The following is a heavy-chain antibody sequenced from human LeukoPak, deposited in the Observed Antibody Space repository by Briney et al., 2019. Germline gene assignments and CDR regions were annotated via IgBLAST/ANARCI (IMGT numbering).Heavy chain of an antibody. CDR1: GGSISSGDYY. D-gene: IGHD2-2*01. Sequence: SETLSLTCTVSGGSISSGDYYWSRIRQPPGKGLEWIGYIYYSGSTYYNPSLKSRVTISVDTSKNQFSLKLSSVTAADTAVYYCARLVGEYMDVWGKGTTVTVSS. CDR3: ARLVGEYMDV. V-gene: IGHV4-30-4*08. J-gene: IGHJ6*03. CDR2: IYYSGST.